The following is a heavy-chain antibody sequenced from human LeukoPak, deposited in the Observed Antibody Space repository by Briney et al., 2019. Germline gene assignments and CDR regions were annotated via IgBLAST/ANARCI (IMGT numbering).Heavy chain of an antibody. J-gene: IGHJ6*03. CDR1: GGTFSSYA. CDR3: ARDWSWIQLWYGGVGMDV. D-gene: IGHD5-18*01. CDR2: ILPIFGTA. V-gene: IGHV1-69*13. Sequence: ASVKVSCKASGGTFSSYAISWVRQAPGQGLEWMGGILPIFGTANYAQKFRGRVTITADESTSTAYMELSSLRSDDTAVYYCARDWSWIQLWYGGVGMDVWGKGTTVTVSS.